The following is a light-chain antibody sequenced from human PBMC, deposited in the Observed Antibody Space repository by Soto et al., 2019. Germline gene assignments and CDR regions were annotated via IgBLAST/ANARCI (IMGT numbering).Light chain of an antibody. CDR2: EGA. Sequence: QSALTQPASVSGSPGQSITISCSGARSDLGLSNLVSWYQHHPGKAPKLIIYEGALRPSGVSSRFSGSKSGNTASLTISGLQTEDESDYYCCAFGSGRTVVFGGGTKLTVL. CDR1: RSDLGLSNL. V-gene: IGLV2-23*01. CDR3: CAFGSGRTVV. J-gene: IGLJ2*01.